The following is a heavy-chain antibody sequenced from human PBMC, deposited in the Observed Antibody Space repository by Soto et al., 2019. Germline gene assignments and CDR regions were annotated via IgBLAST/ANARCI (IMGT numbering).Heavy chain of an antibody. CDR1: GFTFSSYA. Sequence: PGGSLRLSCTASGFTFSSYAMNRVHQAPGKGLEWASVISGSGGSTYYADSVKGRFTISRDNSKNKLYLQMNSLRAEDTAVYYCASRTSGWYFDYWGQGTLVTVSS. D-gene: IGHD6-19*01. J-gene: IGHJ4*02. V-gene: IGHV3-23*01. CDR3: ASRTSGWYFDY. CDR2: ISGSGGST.